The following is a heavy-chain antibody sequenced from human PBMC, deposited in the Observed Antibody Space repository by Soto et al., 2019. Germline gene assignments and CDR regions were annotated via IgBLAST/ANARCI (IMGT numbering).Heavy chain of an antibody. D-gene: IGHD1-1*01. CDR2: ISYSGST. CDR3: ARDRTGTSEYDY. J-gene: IGHJ4*02. CDR1: GGSISSSDSH. Sequence: SETLSLTCTVSGGSISSSDSHWSWIRQPPGTGLEWIGYISYSGSTSYTPSLKSRVTISLDTSKNQFSLNLNSVTAADSAVYYCARDRTGTSEYDYWGQGTLVTVSS. V-gene: IGHV4-30-4*01.